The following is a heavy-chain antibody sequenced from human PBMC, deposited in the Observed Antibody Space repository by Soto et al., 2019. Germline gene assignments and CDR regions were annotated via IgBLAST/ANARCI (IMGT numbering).Heavy chain of an antibody. CDR3: ARDIVGYGKSDS. V-gene: IGHV4-31*03. CDR1: GGSISSGSYY. CDR2: IYYSGST. Sequence: QVQLQESGPGLVKPSQTLSLTCSVSGGSISSGSYYWSWIRQLAGKGPEWIGYIYYSGSTYYNPYLKSRVTISVDTSRNQFSLELSSVTAADTAVYYCARDIVGYGKSDSWGQGTLVTVSS. D-gene: IGHD2-21*01. J-gene: IGHJ4*02.